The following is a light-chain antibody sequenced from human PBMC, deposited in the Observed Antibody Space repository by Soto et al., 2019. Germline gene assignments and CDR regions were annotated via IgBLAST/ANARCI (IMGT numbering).Light chain of an antibody. CDR3: QQRSNWPPVT. V-gene: IGKV3-11*01. CDR2: DAS. Sequence: EIVMTQSPATLSLSPGEGATLSCRASQSVSSNLAWYQHKPGQAPRLLIYDASNRATGIPARFSGSGSGTDFTLTISSLEPEDFGVYYCQQRSNWPPVTFGGGTKVDIK. CDR1: QSVSSN. J-gene: IGKJ4*01.